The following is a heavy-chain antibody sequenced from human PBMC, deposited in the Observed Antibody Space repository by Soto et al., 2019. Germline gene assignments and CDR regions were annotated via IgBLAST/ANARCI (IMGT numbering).Heavy chain of an antibody. CDR3: AHSNSPYSGSYYWVDP. Sequence: QITLKESGPPRVKPPQTLTLPSTSSGFPVTTGGVSVGWIGQPPGKALEWLVLIDWNDDKHYSPSLKSRPTITTDTSKSQVVITMTNLDPVDTATYFCAHSNSPYSGSYYWVDPWGQVTLVTVYS. CDR2: IDWNDDK. CDR1: GFPVTTGGVS. V-gene: IGHV2-5*01. D-gene: IGHD1-26*01. J-gene: IGHJ5*02.